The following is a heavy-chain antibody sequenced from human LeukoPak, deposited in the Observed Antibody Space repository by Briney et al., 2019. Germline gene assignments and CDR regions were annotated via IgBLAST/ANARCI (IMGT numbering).Heavy chain of an antibody. D-gene: IGHD5-12*01. Sequence: PGGSLRLSCAASEFTFSNYWMTWVRQAPGKGLEWVAHINQDGSKEYYMDSVKARFTISRDNAKNSLSLQMNSRRAEDTAVYYCVRDGGVSGYDLLDYWGQGTLVTVSS. CDR1: EFTFSNYW. CDR2: INQDGSKE. CDR3: VRDGGVSGYDLLDY. V-gene: IGHV3-7*01. J-gene: IGHJ4*02.